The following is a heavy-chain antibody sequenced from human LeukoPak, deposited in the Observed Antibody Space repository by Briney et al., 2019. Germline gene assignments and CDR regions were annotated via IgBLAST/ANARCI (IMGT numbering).Heavy chain of an antibody. CDR3: ARLPNWNKYYFDY. CDR2: IYYSGST. CDR1: GGSISSSSYY. J-gene: IGHJ4*02. D-gene: IGHD1/OR15-1a*01. Sequence: SETLSLTCTVSGGSISSSSYYWGWIRQPPGKGLEWIGSIYYSGSTYYNPSLKSRVTISVDTSKNQFSLKLSSVTAADTAVYCCARLPNWNKYYFDYWGQGTLVTASS. V-gene: IGHV4-39*01.